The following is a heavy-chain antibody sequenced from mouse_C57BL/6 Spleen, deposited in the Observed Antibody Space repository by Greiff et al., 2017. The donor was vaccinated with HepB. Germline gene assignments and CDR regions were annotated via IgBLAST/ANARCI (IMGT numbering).Heavy chain of an antibody. D-gene: IGHD2-3*01. CDR2: IRLKSDNYAT. CDR1: GFTFSNYW. Sequence: EVKLEESGGGLVQPGGSMKLSCVASGFTFSNYWMNWVRQSPEKGLEWVAQIRLKSDNYATHYAESVKGRFTISRDDSKSSVYLQMNNLRADDTGIYYCTDGYYYFDYWGQGTTLTVSS. CDR3: TDGYYYFDY. J-gene: IGHJ2*01. V-gene: IGHV6-3*01.